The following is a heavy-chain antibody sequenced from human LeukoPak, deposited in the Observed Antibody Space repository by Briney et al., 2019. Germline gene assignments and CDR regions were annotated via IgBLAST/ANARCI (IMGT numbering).Heavy chain of an antibody. CDR1: GFTFSSYS. J-gene: IGHJ4*02. D-gene: IGHD3-22*01. Sequence: KTGGSLTLSCAASGFTFSSYSMNWVRQAPGKGLEWVSSISSSSSYIYYADSVKGRFTISRDNAKNSLYLQMNSLRAEDTAVYYCARADYDSSGYPDYWGQGTLVTVSS. CDR2: ISSSSSYI. V-gene: IGHV3-21*01. CDR3: ARADYDSSGYPDY.